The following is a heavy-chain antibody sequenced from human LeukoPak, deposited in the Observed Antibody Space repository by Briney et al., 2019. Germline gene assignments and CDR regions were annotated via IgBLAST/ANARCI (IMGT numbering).Heavy chain of an antibody. V-gene: IGHV1-8*01. CDR2: MNPNSGAT. CDR3: ARGYYYDSSGYYY. Sequence: ASVKVSCKASGYTFTSYDFNWLRQATGQGPEWMGWMNPNSGATGYAQKFQGRVTMTRNTSISTAYMELSSLRSEDTAVYYCARGYYYDSSGYYYWGQGTLVTVSS. CDR1: GYTFTSYD. J-gene: IGHJ4*02. D-gene: IGHD3-22*01.